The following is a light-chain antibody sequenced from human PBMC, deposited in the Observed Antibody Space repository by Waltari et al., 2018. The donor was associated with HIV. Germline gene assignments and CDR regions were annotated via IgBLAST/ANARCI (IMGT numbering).Light chain of an antibody. J-gene: IGLJ2*01. Sequence: QSVLTQPPSVSAAPGQKVPISCPGSSSHLGNTFVSWYQQPPGTAPKLLIYESNKRPSGIPDRFCGSKSGTSATLGITGLQTGDEADYYCATWDSSLSVGVVFGGGTKLTVL. CDR3: ATWDSSLSVGVV. CDR1: SSHLGNTF. V-gene: IGLV1-51*02. CDR2: ESN.